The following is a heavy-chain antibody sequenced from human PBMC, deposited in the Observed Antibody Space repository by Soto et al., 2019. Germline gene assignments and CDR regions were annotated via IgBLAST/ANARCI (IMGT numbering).Heavy chain of an antibody. D-gene: IGHD3-10*01. V-gene: IGHV3-48*03. CDR1: GFTFSRFE. Sequence: PVGSLRLSCAASGFTFSRFELHWVRQAPGKGLEWISYISSSGSTAYYASSVEGRFTISRDNANNSVYLQMDSLRAEDTALYYCTRAAWFPYSSFYWGQGALVTVSS. CDR3: TRAAWFPYSSFY. J-gene: IGHJ4*02. CDR2: ISSSGSTA.